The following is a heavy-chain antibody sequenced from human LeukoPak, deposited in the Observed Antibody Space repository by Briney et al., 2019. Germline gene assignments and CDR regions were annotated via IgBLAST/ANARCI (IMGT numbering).Heavy chain of an antibody. CDR1: GFTFSSYFW. V-gene: IGHV3-74*01. Sequence: GGSLRLACAASGFTFSSYFWMHWVRQAPGKGLVWVSRIKSDGSSSTYADSLKGRFTISRDSAKNSLYLQMNTLRAEDTAVYYCVRDLDLGGYSSFEYWGQGTLVTVSS. D-gene: IGHD4-23*01. CDR2: IKSDGSSS. CDR3: VRDLDLGGYSSFEY. J-gene: IGHJ4*02.